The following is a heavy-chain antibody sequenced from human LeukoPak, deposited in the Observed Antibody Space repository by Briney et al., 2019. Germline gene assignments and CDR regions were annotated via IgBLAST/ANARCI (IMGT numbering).Heavy chain of an antibody. CDR3: ARDRRVGATEFDY. D-gene: IGHD1-26*01. CDR2: IIPIFGTA. J-gene: IGHJ4*02. CDR1: GDTFSSYA. V-gene: IGHV1-69*06. Sequence: SVKVSCKASGDTFSSYAISWVRQAPGQGLEWMGGIIPIFGTANYAQKFQGRVTITADKSTCTAYMELSSLRSEDTAVYYCARDRRVGATEFDYWGQGTLVTVSS.